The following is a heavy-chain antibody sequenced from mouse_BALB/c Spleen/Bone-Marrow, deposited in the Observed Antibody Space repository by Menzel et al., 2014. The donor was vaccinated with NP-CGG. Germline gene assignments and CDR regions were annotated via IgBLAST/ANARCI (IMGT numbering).Heavy chain of an antibody. D-gene: IGHD2-12*01. CDR2: IRNKAKGYTT. Sequence: DVHLVESGGGLVQPGGSLILSCAPSGFTFTDYYMSWVRQPPGKALEWLGLIRNKAKGYTTEYIPSVKGRFTISRDNSQSILYLQMNTLRAEDSATYYCARDRNNDTNWYFDVWGAGTTVTVSS. V-gene: IGHV7-3*02. J-gene: IGHJ1*01. CDR3: ARDRNNDTNWYFDV. CDR1: GFTFTDYY.